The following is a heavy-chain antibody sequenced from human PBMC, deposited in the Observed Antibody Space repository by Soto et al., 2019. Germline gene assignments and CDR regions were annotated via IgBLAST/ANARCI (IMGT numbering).Heavy chain of an antibody. CDR3: ARDGAICISTSCYFDP. D-gene: IGHD2-2*01. CDR1: GGTFSSYA. V-gene: IGHV1-69*12. Sequence: QVQLVQSGAEVKKPGSSVKVSCKASGGTFSSYAISWVRQAPGQGLEWMGGIIPIFGTANYAQKFQGRVTITADESTSTAYMELSSRRSEDTAVYYCARDGAICISTSCYFDPWGQGTLVTVSS. J-gene: IGHJ5*02. CDR2: IIPIFGTA.